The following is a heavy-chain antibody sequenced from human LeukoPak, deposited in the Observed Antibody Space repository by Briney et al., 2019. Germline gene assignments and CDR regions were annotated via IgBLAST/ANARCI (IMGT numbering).Heavy chain of an antibody. CDR2: IYTSGST. V-gene: IGHV4-61*02. J-gene: IGHJ4*02. D-gene: IGHD1-1*01. CDR3: ARGRGVKYNSDRIYSFDY. Sequence: SQTLSLTCTVSGGSISSGSYYWSWIRQPAGNGLESIGRIYTSGSTNYNPSLKSRVTISVDTSKNQFSLKLSSVTAADTAVYYCARGRGVKYNSDRIYSFDYWGQGTLVTVSS. CDR1: GGSISSGSYY.